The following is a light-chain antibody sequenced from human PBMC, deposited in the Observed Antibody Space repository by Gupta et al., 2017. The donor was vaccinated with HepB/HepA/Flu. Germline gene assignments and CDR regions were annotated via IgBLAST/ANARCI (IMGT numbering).Light chain of an antibody. CDR1: QDISNY. CDR2: DAS. J-gene: IGKJ3*01. Sequence: DIQMTQSPSSLSASVGDRVTITCQARQDISNYLNWYQQKPGKAPKLLIFDASNLETGVPSRFSGSGSGTDFTFTISSLQPEDVATYFCQQSDKVPPTTFGPGTXVDIK. V-gene: IGKV1-33*01. CDR3: QQSDKVPPTT.